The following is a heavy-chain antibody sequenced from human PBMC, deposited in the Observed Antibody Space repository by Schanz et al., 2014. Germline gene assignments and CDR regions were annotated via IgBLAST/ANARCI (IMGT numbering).Heavy chain of an antibody. J-gene: IGHJ4*02. Sequence: EVQLVESGGGLVQPGGSLRLSCAVSGFSVSTNYMSWVRQAPGKGLEWVAAINQAASVQYYVDSVKGRFTISRDDAKNSHYLQMNSLRVEDTAVFYCVKIGYTHWSLDDWGQGILVTVSS. CDR2: INQAASVQ. D-gene: IGHD6-13*01. V-gene: IGHV3-7*01. CDR3: VKIGYTHWSLDD. CDR1: GFSVSTNY.